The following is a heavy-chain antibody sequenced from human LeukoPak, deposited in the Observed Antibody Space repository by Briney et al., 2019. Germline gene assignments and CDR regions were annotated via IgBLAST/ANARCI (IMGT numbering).Heavy chain of an antibody. CDR1: GFTFSSYG. Sequence: GGSLRLSCAASGFTFSSYGMHWVRQAPGKGLEWVAVISYDGSNKYYADSVKGRFTISRDNSKNTLYLQMNSLRAEDTAVYYCAKGQRGIAAAGLDYWGQGTLVTVSS. CDR3: AKGQRGIAAAGLDY. J-gene: IGHJ4*02. D-gene: IGHD6-13*01. CDR2: ISYDGSNK. V-gene: IGHV3-30*18.